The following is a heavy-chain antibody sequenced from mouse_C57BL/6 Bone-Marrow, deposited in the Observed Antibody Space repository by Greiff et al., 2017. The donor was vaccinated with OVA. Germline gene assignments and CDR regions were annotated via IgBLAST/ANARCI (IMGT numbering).Heavy chain of an antibody. CDR1: GYTFTSYW. CDR3: ARGEWLRRYWYFDV. CDR2: IDPSDSYT. J-gene: IGHJ1*03. D-gene: IGHD2-2*01. Sequence: QVQLQQPGAELVKPGASVKLSCKASGYTFTSYWMQWVKQRPGQGLEWIGEIDPSDSYTNYNQKFKGKATLTVDTSSSTAYMQLSSLTSEDSAVYYGARGEWLRRYWYFDVGGTGTTVTVSS. V-gene: IGHV1-50*01.